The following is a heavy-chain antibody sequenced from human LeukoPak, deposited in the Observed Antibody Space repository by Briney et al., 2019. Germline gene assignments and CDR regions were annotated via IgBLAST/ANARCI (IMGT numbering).Heavy chain of an antibody. Sequence: PGGSLRLSCAASGFTVSSNYMSWVRQAPGKGLEWVSVIYSGSSTYYADSVKGRFTISRDNSKNTLYLQMNSLRAEDTAVYYCARDRTDAFDIWGQGTMVTVSS. CDR3: ARDRTDAFDI. CDR2: IYSGSST. V-gene: IGHV3-66*02. J-gene: IGHJ3*02. CDR1: GFTVSSNY.